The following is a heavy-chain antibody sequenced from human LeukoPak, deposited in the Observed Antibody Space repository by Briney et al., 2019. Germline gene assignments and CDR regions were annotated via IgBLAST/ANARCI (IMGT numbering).Heavy chain of an antibody. CDR1: GFMFSQHT. CDR2: ISGSGDAT. CDR3: ARTIAAAGTPDAFDI. J-gene: IGHJ3*02. Sequence: GGSVRLSCAVSGFMFSQHTMSWVRQAPGKRLEWVSSISGSGDATRYADSVMGRFTISRDNAKNTLSLQMNSLRAEDTAVYYCARTIAAAGTPDAFDIWGQGTMVTVSS. D-gene: IGHD6-13*01. V-gene: IGHV3-23*01.